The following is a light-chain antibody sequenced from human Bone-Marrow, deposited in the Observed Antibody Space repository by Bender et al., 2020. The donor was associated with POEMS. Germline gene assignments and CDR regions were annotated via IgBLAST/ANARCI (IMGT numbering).Light chain of an antibody. V-gene: IGLV1-44*01. CDR1: SSNIGAHA. CDR3: AVWDDSLNGWV. Sequence: QSVLTQPPSASGTPGQRVTISCSGGSSNIGAHAVNWYQHLPGTAPKLLIYSSHRRPSEVPDRFSGSRSGTSASLAISGLQSGDDADYYCAVWDDSLNGWVFGGGTKLTVL. J-gene: IGLJ3*02. CDR2: SSH.